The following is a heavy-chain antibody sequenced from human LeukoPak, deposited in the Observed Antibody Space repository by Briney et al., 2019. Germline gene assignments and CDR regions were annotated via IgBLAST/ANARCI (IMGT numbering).Heavy chain of an antibody. CDR1: GGSISSYY. Sequence: PSETLSLTCTVSGGSISSYYWSWIRQPPGKGLEWIGYIYYSGSTNYNPSLKSRVTISADTSKNQFSMKLSSVTAADMATYYCARVAYIYGYTGETYYYYYMDVWGKGTTVTVSS. CDR2: IYYSGST. V-gene: IGHV4-59*12. J-gene: IGHJ6*03. D-gene: IGHD5-24*01. CDR3: ARVAYIYGYTGETYYYYYMDV.